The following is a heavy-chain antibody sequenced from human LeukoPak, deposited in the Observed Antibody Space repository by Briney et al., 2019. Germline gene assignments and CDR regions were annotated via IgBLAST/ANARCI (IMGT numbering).Heavy chain of an antibody. CDR3: ARKVPNDSSGYYYRGQFDP. J-gene: IGHJ5*02. CDR2: INPTGGST. CDR1: GYIFTNYY. D-gene: IGHD3-22*01. Sequence: ASVKVSCKASGYIFTNYYMHWVRQAPGEGLEWMGIINPTGGSTSYAQKFQGRVTMTRDTSTSTVYMELSSLRSEDTAVYYCARKVPNDSSGYYYRGQFDPWGQGTLVTVSS. V-gene: IGHV1-46*01.